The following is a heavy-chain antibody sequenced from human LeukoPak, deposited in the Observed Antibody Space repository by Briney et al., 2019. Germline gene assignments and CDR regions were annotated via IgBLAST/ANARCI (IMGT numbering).Heavy chain of an antibody. CDR1: GFTFSTYA. Sequence: RGSLRLSCAPSGFTFSTYAMGWVRQAPGKGLEWVSSISANGAGAYYADSVKGRATISRDNSKNMLYLQMNSLRADDTAIYYSARIGLTTSNFDYWGQGTLVTVSS. J-gene: IGHJ4*02. D-gene: IGHD3-3*01. CDR3: ARIGLTTSNFDY. CDR2: ISANGAGA. V-gene: IGHV3-23*01.